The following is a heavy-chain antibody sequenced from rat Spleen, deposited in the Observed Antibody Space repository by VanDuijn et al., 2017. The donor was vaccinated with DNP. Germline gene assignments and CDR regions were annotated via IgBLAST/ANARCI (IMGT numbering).Heavy chain of an antibody. CDR3: ARWNSGHFDY. CDR2: ISTGGGNT. V-gene: IGHV5S11*01. D-gene: IGHD4-3*01. CDR1: GFTFSHYY. Sequence: EVQLVESGGGLVQPGRSMKLSCAASGFTFSHYYMAWVRQAPTKGLEWVASISTGGGNTYYRDSVEGRFTISRDNAKSTLYLQMDSLRSEETATYYCARWNSGHFDYWGQGVMVSVSS. J-gene: IGHJ2*01.